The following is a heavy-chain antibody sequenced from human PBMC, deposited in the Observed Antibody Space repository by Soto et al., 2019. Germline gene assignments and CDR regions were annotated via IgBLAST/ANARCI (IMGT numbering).Heavy chain of an antibody. CDR1: GFTFSRHA. CDR2: LSDSGGSI. Sequence: EVQLLESGGGLVQPGGSLRLSCTASGFTFSRHAMTWVRQAPGKGLEWVSGLSDSGGSIDYADSVKGRFTISRDNSMNPLYLQMNTLRAEDTAIYYCAKVSSSWYAGFFDLWGQGTLVTVSS. V-gene: IGHV3-23*01. D-gene: IGHD6-13*01. J-gene: IGHJ4*02. CDR3: AKVSSSWYAGFFDL.